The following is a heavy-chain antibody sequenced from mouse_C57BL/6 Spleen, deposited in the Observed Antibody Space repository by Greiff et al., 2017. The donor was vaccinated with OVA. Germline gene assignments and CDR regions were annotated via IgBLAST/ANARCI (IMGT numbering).Heavy chain of an antibody. Sequence: QVQLQQSGPELVKPGASVKISCKASGYSFTSYYIHWVKQRPGQGLEWIGWIYPGRGNTKYNEKFKGKATLTADTSSSTAYMQLSSLTSEDSAVYYGARGANWDPYYAMDYWGQGTSVTVSS. CDR3: ARGANWDPYYAMDY. J-gene: IGHJ4*01. CDR2: IYPGRGNT. D-gene: IGHD4-1*01. CDR1: GYSFTSYY. V-gene: IGHV1-66*01.